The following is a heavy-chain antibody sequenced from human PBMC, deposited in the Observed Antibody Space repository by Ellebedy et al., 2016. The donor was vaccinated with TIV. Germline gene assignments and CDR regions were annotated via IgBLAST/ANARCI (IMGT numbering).Heavy chain of an antibody. CDR3: ARVLRGGFDY. CDR2: INPNGVST. J-gene: IGHJ4*02. Sequence: ASVKVSCKASGYAFTSYYIHWVRQAPGQGLQWMGMINPNGVSTIYAQNFLGRLTLTKDTSTSTVYMELSGLRSTNTAVYYCARVLRGGFDYWGQGTLVTVSS. V-gene: IGHV1-46*01. CDR1: GYAFTSYY. D-gene: IGHD3-10*01.